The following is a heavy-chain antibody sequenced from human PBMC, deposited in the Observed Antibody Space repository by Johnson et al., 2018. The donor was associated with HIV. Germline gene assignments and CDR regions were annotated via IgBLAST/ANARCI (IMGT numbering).Heavy chain of an antibody. V-gene: IGHV3-30-3*01. CDR1: GFTFSSYA. D-gene: IGHD6-6*01. CDR3: ARGRIAARPHAFDI. CDR2: ISYDGSNK. Sequence: QVQLVESGGGVVQPGRSLRLSCAASGFTFSSYAIHWVRQAPGKGLEWVAIISYDGSNKYYADSVKGRFTISRDNSKNTLYLQMNSLRAEDTALYYCARGRIAARPHAFDIWGQGTMVTVSS. J-gene: IGHJ3*02.